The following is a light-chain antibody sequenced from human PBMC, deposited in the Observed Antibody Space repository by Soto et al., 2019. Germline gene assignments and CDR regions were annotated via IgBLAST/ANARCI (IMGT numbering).Light chain of an antibody. J-gene: IGKJ1*01. CDR3: QQYGSSPWT. V-gene: IGKV1-39*01. CDR2: GVS. CDR1: QIISGY. Sequence: DIQMTQSPSSLSASVGDRVTITCRASQIISGYLNWYQQKPGKAPNLLIFGVSRLQSGVPSRFSGSGSGTDFTLTISRLEPEDFAVYYCQQYGSSPWTFGQGTKVE.